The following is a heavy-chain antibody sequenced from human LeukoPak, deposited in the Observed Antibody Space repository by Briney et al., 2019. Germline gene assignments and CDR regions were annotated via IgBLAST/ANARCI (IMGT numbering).Heavy chain of an antibody. D-gene: IGHD4-17*01. CDR2: IGAYNDNT. CDR3: ARAGAAVTMFFDF. J-gene: IGHJ4*02. CDR1: GYTFRDFG. V-gene: IGHV1-18*01. Sequence: GASVKVSCRASGYTFRDFGITWVRQAPGQGVEWMGWIGAYNDNTNYPQKFQGRATLTTDTSTSTAYMELRSLTSDDTALYYCARAGAAVTMFFDFWGQGTLVTVSS.